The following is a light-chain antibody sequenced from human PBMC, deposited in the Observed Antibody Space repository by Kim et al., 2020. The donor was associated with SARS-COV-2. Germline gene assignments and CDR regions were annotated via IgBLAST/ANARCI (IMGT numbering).Light chain of an antibody. J-gene: IGLJ2*01. CDR2: GYN. CDR1: FSNVGRKT. Sequence: GQRVTISCSGSFSNVGRKTENWWQQRPETAPKLLIFGYNQRPSGVPDRFSGSKSGTSASLAISGLQSEDEADYYCAAWDDNLNGVGFGGGTQLTVL. CDR3: AAWDDNLNGVG. V-gene: IGLV1-44*01.